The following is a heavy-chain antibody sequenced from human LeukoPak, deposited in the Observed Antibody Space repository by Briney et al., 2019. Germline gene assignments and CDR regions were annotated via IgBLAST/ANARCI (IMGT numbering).Heavy chain of an antibody. D-gene: IGHD3-22*01. CDR2: LLHDGSEK. V-gene: IGHV3-30-3*01. CDR3: ARDLGGYGYYGMDV. Sequence: GGSLRLSCAASGFTLSGFAMHWVRQAPGKGLEWVAVLLHDGSEKYYADSVKGRFTISRDTSKNMVYLQMNSLRAEETAVYYCARDLGGYGYYGMDVWGQGATVTVSS. J-gene: IGHJ6*02. CDR1: GFTLSGFA.